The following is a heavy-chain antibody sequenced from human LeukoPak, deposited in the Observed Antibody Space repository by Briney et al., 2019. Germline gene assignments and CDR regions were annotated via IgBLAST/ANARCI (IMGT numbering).Heavy chain of an antibody. CDR1: GVSISSYY. Sequence: ETLSLTCTVSGVSISSYYWSWIRQPPGKGLEWIGYFYYSGSTNYNHSLKSRVTISVDKSKNQFYLKLSSVTAADTAVYYCAGLKEQQLGEDYYYMDVWGKGTTVTISS. CDR2: FYYSGST. J-gene: IGHJ6*03. CDR3: AGLKEQQLGEDYYYMDV. V-gene: IGHV4-59*01. D-gene: IGHD6-13*01.